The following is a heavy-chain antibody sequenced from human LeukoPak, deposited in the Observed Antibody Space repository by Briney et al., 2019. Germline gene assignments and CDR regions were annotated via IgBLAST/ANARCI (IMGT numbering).Heavy chain of an antibody. J-gene: IGHJ4*02. CDR1: GFTFSSYG. CDR3: ARGVEPLAANTLAY. D-gene: IGHD1-14*01. CDR2: IWYDGSGK. V-gene: IGHV3-33*01. Sequence: GRSLRLSCAASGFTFSSYGMHWVRQAPGKGLEWVAVIWYDGSGKYHADSVKGRFTISRDNSKNTLYLEMNSLSPDDTAVYYCARGVEPLAANTLAYWGQGTLVTVSS.